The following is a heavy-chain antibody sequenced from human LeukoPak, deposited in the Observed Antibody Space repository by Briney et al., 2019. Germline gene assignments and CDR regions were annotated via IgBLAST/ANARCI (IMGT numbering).Heavy chain of an antibody. CDR2: INHSGST. CDR3: ARVPTFAELTGYCPFDY. J-gene: IGHJ4*02. Sequence: PSETLSLTCAVYGGSFSGYYWSWIRQPPGKGLEWIGEINHSGSTNYNPSLKSRVTISVDTSKNQFSLKLSSVTAADTAVYYCARVPTFAELTGYCPFDYWGQGTLVTVSS. D-gene: IGHD3-9*01. CDR1: GGSFSGYY. V-gene: IGHV4-34*01.